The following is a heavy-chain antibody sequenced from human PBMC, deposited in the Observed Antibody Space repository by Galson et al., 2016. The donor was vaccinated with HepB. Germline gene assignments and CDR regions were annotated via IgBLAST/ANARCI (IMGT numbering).Heavy chain of an antibody. J-gene: IGHJ5*02. CDR3: ARGSTTTFGVVMHYNWFDP. V-gene: IGHV4-31*11. CDR1: GGSISSGDYY. Sequence: TLSLTCAVSGGSISSGDYYWNWIRQYPGKGLEWIGYIYYSGSTYYNPSLKSRVTISADTSKNQFSLKVGSVTAADTAVYYCARGSTTTFGVVMHYNWFDPWGQGTLVTVSS. D-gene: IGHD3-3*01. CDR2: IYYSGST.